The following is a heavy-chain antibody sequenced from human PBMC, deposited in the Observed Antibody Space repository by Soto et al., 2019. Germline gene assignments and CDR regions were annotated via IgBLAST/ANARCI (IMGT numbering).Heavy chain of an antibody. CDR2: IYDTGISGYTPST. Sequence: PSETIALTCTVSVGSITSSYWSWIRRPPGKGLEWIAYIYDTGISGYTPSTSYNPSLKSRVTMSVDTSKTQFSLKLTSVTAADTALYDGARGEDEFFYYGFDVWGQRITAPVS. D-gene: IGHD3-10*01. CDR3: ARGEDEFFYYGFDV. J-gene: IGHJ6*02. CDR1: VGSITSSY. V-gene: IGHV4-59*01.